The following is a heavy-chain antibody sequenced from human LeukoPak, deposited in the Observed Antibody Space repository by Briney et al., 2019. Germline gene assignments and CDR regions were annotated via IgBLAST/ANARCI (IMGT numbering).Heavy chain of an antibody. D-gene: IGHD5-24*01. J-gene: IGHJ4*02. Sequence: PGGSLRLSCAVSRFTFSRYWMHWVRQAPGKGLVWVSRIKADGSETNYADSVKGRFTVSRDNAKNTLYLQLNSLRVEDTAVYYCARDGDGWNFDYWGQGTLVTVSS. V-gene: IGHV3-74*01. CDR2: IKADGSET. CDR3: ARDGDGWNFDY. CDR1: RFTFSRYW.